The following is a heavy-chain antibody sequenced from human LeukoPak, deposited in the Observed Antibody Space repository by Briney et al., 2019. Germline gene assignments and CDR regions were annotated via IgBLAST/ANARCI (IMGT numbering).Heavy chain of an antibody. J-gene: IGHJ5*02. CDR3: AIPYYYGSGSYENWFDP. D-gene: IGHD3-10*01. CDR1: GGSMNSGSYY. Sequence: PSETLSLTCTVSGGSMNSGSYYWTWIRQPAGKGLEWIGRIYTSGSTYYNPSLKSRVTISVDTSKNQFSLKLSSVTAADTAVYYCAIPYYYGSGSYENWFDPWGQGTLVTVSS. V-gene: IGHV4-61*02. CDR2: IYTSGST.